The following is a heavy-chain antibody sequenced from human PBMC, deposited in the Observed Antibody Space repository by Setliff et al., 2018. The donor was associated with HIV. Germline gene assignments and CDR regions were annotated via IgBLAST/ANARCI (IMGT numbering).Heavy chain of an antibody. J-gene: IGHJ5*02. Sequence: PGGSLRLSCAASGFASSTYAMSWVRQAPGKGLEWVSAISDSGGGTYYADSVKGRFTVSRDNSKYTLYLQMNSLRVEDTAVYYCAKDKGSSGWSAWGQGTLVTVSS. V-gene: IGHV3-23*01. D-gene: IGHD6-19*01. CDR2: ISDSGGGT. CDR1: GFASSTYA. CDR3: AKDKGSSGWSA.